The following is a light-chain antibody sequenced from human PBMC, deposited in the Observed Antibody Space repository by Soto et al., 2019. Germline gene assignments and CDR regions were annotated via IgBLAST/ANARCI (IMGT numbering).Light chain of an antibody. CDR1: SGHSNYA. CDR3: QTWGTGIRV. Sequence: QPVLTQSPSASASLGASVKLTCTLSSGHSNYAIAWHQQQPEKGPRFLMKLNSDGRHSKGDGIPDRFSGSSSGAERYLTISSLQSEDEADYYCQTWGTGIRVFGRGTKLTVL. CDR2: LNSDGRH. V-gene: IGLV4-69*01. J-gene: IGLJ3*02.